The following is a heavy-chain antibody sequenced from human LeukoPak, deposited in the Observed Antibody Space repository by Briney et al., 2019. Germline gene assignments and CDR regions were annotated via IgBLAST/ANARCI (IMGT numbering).Heavy chain of an antibody. CDR2: IYTSGST. V-gene: IGHV4-4*07. J-gene: IGHJ5*02. Sequence: PSETLSLTCTVSGDSISSYYWSWIRQPAGKGLEWIGRIYTSGSTNYNPSLKSRVTMSVDTSKNQFSLKLSSVTAADTAVYYCARELYSKGSGHPSTQFDPWGQGTLVTVSS. CDR1: GDSISSYY. D-gene: IGHD6-19*01. CDR3: ARELYSKGSGHPSTQFDP.